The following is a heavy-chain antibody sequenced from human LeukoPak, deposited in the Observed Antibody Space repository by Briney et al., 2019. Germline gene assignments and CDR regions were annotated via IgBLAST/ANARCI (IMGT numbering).Heavy chain of an antibody. V-gene: IGHV1-18*01. D-gene: IGHD3-22*01. J-gene: IGHJ4*02. CDR3: ARDDYYDSSGYYYDY. CDR2: ISAYNGNT. Sequence: ASVKVSFKASGYTFTSYATNWVRQAPGQGLEWMGWISAYNGNTNYAQKLQGRVTMTTDTSTSTAYMELRSLRSDDTAVYYCARDDYYDSSGYYYDYWGQGTLVTVSS. CDR1: GYTFTSYA.